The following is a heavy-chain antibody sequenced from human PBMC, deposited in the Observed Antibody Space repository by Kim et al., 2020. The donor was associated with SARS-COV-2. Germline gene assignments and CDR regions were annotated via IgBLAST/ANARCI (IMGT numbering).Heavy chain of an antibody. CDR2: MYHTGST. CDR3: ARHATSRYYFDY. J-gene: IGHJ4*02. CDR1: GGFINSASYY. D-gene: IGHD2-2*01. V-gene: IGHV4-39*01. Sequence: SETLSLTCTVSGGFINSASYYWGWIRQTPGRGLEWLGTMYHTGSTYYNPSLKSQVTISVDTSKNQFSLKLSSVTAADTAVYYCARHATSRYYFDYGGQGTLVTVST.